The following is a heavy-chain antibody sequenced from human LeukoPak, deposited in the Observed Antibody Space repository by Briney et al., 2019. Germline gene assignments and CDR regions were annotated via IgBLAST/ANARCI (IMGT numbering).Heavy chain of an antibody. J-gene: IGHJ4*02. CDR1: GFTFSSYW. CDR2: INSDGSTT. D-gene: IGHD3-10*01. V-gene: IGHV3-74*01. CDR3: ARAFGGFDY. Sequence: GGSLGLSCAASGFTFSSYWMHWVRQAPGKGLVWVSRINSDGSTTNYADSVKGRFTISRDNAKSTLYLQMNSLRAEDTAVYYCARAFGGFDYWGQGTLVTVSS.